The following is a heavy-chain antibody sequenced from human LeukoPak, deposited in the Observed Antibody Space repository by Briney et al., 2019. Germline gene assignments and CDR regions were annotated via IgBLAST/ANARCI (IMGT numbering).Heavy chain of an antibody. Sequence: ASVKVSCKAPGYTFTGYYMHWVRQAPGQGLEWMGWINPNSGGTNYAQKFQGRVTMTRDTSISTAYMELSRLRSDDTAVYYCGRSRERYDYVWGNYPRGGNFDYWGQGTLVTVSS. CDR1: GYTFTGYY. J-gene: IGHJ4*02. V-gene: IGHV1-2*02. CDR2: INPNSGGT. D-gene: IGHD3-16*02. CDR3: GRSRERYDYVWGNYPRGGNFDY.